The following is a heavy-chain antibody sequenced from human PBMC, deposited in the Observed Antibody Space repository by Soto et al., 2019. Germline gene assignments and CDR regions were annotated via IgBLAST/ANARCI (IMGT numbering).Heavy chain of an antibody. CDR1: GGSISSGDYY. Sequence: PSETLSLTCTVSGGSISSGDYYWSWIRQPPGKGLEWIGYIYYSGSTYYKPSLKSRVTISVDTSKNQISLKLSSVTAADTALYYCARDRAFGGVIVDAFDIWGQGTMVTVSS. CDR2: IYYSGST. CDR3: ARDRAFGGVIVDAFDI. V-gene: IGHV4-30-4*01. J-gene: IGHJ3*02. D-gene: IGHD3-16*02.